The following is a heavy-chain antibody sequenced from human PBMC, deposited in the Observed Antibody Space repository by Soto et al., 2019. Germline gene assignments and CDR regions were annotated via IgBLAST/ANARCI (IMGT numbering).Heavy chain of an antibody. CDR1: GDSIKSNVW. D-gene: IGHD6-19*01. J-gene: IGHJ4*02. V-gene: IGHV4-4*02. CDR2: VFHKGIT. CDR3: ARDAAVPGEADRFDY. Sequence: QVQLQESGPRLVRPWGTLSVTCSVSGDSIKSNVWWSWVHQSPGKALEWIGEVFHKGITNYNPSLWGRVPMSVDKANNQFSLMLTSVTAADTGIYYCARDAAVPGEADRFDYWGQGIVVTVSS.